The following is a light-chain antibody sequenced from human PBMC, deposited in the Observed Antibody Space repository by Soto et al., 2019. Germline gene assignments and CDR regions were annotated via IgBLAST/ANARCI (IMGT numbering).Light chain of an antibody. CDR2: LGS. J-gene: IGKJ1*01. V-gene: IGKV2-28*01. CDR3: MQALQTWT. Sequence: DIVMTQSPLSLPVTPGEPASISCRSSQSLLHSNGYNYLDWYLQKPGQSPQLLIYLGSNRASGVPARVSGSGSGTDSTLKISRVEAEDVGVYYCMQALQTWTFGQGTKVEIK. CDR1: QSLLHSNGYNY.